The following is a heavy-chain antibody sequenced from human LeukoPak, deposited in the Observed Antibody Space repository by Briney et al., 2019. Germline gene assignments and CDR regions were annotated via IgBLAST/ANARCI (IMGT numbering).Heavy chain of an antibody. CDR3: ARLNYYGSASYSNYFDY. J-gene: IGHJ4*02. CDR1: GGSLSSYY. Sequence: KPSETLSLTCTVSGGSLSSYYWSWIRQPPGKGLEWIGYIYYSGNTYYNPSLKSRVTISVDTSKNQFSLRLSSVTAADTAVYYCARLNYYGSASYSNYFDYWGQGTLVTVSS. CDR2: IYYSGNT. D-gene: IGHD3-10*01. V-gene: IGHV4-59*08.